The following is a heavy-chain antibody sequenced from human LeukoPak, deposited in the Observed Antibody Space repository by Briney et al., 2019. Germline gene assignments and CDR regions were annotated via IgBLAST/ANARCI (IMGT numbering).Heavy chain of an antibody. J-gene: IGHJ4*02. CDR2: IYSSRTT. V-gene: IGHV3-66*01. D-gene: IGHD3-10*01. Sequence: GGSLRLSCAASGFTVSTYYMSWVRQAPGKGLEWVSAIYSSRTTYYADSVKGRFTISRDDSKNTLYLQMNSLRAEDTAVYYCARDKGAGKSHFDYWGQGTLVTVSS. CDR1: GFTVSTYY. CDR3: ARDKGAGKSHFDY.